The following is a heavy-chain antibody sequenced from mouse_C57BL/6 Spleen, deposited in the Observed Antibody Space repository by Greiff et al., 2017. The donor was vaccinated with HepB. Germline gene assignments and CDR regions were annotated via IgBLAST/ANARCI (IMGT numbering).Heavy chain of an antibody. CDR1: GFTFSSYA. Sequence: EVKLMESGGGLVKPGGSLKLSCAASGFTFSSYAMSWVRQTPEKRLEWVATISDGGSYTYYPDNVKGRFTISRDNAKNNLYLQMSHLKSEDTAIYYCARAYSKVMDYWGQGTSVTVSS. CDR2: ISDGGSYT. V-gene: IGHV5-4*03. CDR3: ARAYSKVMDY. D-gene: IGHD2-5*01. J-gene: IGHJ4*01.